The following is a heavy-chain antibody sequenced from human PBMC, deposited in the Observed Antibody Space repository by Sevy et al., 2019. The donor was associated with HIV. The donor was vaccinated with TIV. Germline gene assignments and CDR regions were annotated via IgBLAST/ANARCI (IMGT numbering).Heavy chain of an antibody. D-gene: IGHD1-1*01. CDR2: FYSSGGT. V-gene: IGHV4-4*07. J-gene: IGHJ4*02. Sequence: SETLSLTCTVSGGSISSQYWSWVRQPVGKGLEWIGHFYSSGGTDYNPPLKSRVTMSVDTSENSFFLKMASVTAADTAIYYCALIENNNVWGQGILVTVSS. CDR1: GGSISSQY. CDR3: ALIENNNV.